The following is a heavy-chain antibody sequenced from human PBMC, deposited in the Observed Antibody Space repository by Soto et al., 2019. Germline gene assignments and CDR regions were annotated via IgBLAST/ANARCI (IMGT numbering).Heavy chain of an antibody. CDR1: GGSISSEGYY. CDR3: ARGRGYSYGPYYFDY. J-gene: IGHJ4*02. D-gene: IGHD5-18*01. Sequence: SETLSLTCTVCGGSISSEGYYWSWFRQLPGKGLEWIGDIYYSGTTYHNPSLRSRLTISGDASKNQFSLKLSSVTAADTALYYCARGRGYSYGPYYFDYWGQGTLVTVSS. CDR2: IYYSGTT. V-gene: IGHV4-31*03.